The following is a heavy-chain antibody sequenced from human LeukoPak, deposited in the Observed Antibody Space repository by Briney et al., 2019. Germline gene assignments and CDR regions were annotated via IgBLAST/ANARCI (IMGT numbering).Heavy chain of an antibody. CDR2: ISSSSVTI. D-gene: IGHD6-19*01. CDR1: GFTFNSYS. Sequence: GGSLRLSCVASGFTFNSYSMKRGREAPGEGVEWGSYISSSSVTIYYADSVKGRFTLSRDNAKNSLYLQMNSLRAEDTAVYYCARHIVVAGTWAYDYWGQGTLVTVSS. J-gene: IGHJ4*02. V-gene: IGHV3-48*01. CDR3: ARHIVVAGTWAYDY.